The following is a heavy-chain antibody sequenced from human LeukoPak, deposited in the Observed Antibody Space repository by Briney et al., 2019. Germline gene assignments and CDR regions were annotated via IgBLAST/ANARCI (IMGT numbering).Heavy chain of an antibody. Sequence: SETLSLTCTVSGGSISSYYWSWIRQPPGRGLEWIGYINYSGSTNYNPSLKSRVTISVDTSKNQFSLKLSSVTAADTAVYYCARQGCSGGSCYYFDYWGQGTLVTVSS. CDR3: ARQGCSGGSCYYFDY. CDR1: GGSISSYY. D-gene: IGHD2-15*01. V-gene: IGHV4-59*08. J-gene: IGHJ4*02. CDR2: INYSGST.